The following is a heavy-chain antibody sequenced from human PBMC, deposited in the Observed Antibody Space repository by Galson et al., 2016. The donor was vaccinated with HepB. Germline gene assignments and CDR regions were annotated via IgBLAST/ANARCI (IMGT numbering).Heavy chain of an antibody. CDR3: ARAASEIPRVISDS. J-gene: IGHJ4*02. Sequence: SVKVSCKASGYIFTAHYMHWVRQAPGQGLEWMGIINPSRGSTSYTPKFHGRITMTSDSSTNTVHMELSSLTYEDTAVYFCARAASEIPRVISDSWGQGSLVIVFS. CDR1: GYIFTAHY. V-gene: IGHV1-46*01. CDR2: INPSRGST. D-gene: IGHD2-21*01.